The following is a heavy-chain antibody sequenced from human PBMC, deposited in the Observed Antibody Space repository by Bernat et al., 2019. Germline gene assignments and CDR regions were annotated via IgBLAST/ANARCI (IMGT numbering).Heavy chain of an antibody. V-gene: IGHV3-23*04. CDR1: GFTFSNYA. CDR2: ISGSGGST. D-gene: IGHD4-17*01. CDR3: AKDPLMTTVRTEVGD. J-gene: IGHJ4*02. Sequence: EVQLVESGGGLVQPGGSQRLSCAASGFTFSNYAMSWVRQAPGKGLEWVSAISGSGGSTYYADSVKGRFTISRDNSKSTLYLQMNSLRAEDTAIYFCAKDPLMTTVRTEVGDWGQGSLVTVSS.